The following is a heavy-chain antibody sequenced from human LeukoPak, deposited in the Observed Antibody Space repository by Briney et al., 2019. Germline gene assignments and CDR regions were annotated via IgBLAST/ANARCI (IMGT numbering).Heavy chain of an antibody. D-gene: IGHD6-19*01. Sequence: GGSLLLSCAASGFTISNYWMKLVRQSPGTRLEWVVNIKQDGSDKRYVDSVKGRFTISRDNAKILLYLQMDSLRAEDTAVYYCASGTGWLIDYWGQGTLVTVSS. CDR3: ASGTGWLIDY. V-gene: IGHV3-7*05. J-gene: IGHJ4*02. CDR2: IKQDGSDK. CDR1: GFTISNYW.